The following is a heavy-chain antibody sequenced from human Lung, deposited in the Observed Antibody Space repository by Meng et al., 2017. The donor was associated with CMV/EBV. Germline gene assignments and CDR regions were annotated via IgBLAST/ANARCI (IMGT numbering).Heavy chain of an antibody. Sequence: VRVQERDPGLLQPSGTQLLACDVSGGSISSSNWWSWVRQPPGKGLECIGEIYHSGSTNYNPSLKSRVTISVDKSKNQFSLKLSSVTAADTAVYYCASFPPPGKQWLVTDYWGQGTLVTVSS. CDR1: GGSISSSNW. V-gene: IGHV4-4*02. CDR2: IYHSGST. CDR3: ASFPPPGKQWLVTDY. J-gene: IGHJ4*02. D-gene: IGHD6-19*01.